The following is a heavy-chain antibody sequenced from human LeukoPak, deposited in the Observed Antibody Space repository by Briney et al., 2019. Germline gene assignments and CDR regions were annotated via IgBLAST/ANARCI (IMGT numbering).Heavy chain of an antibody. J-gene: IGHJ4*02. V-gene: IGHV3-30*18. CDR3: AKDSGSGSVDY. CDR1: GFTFSSYG. Sequence: GGSLRLSCAASGFTFSSYGMHWVRQALGKGLEWVAVISYDGSNKYYADSVKGRFTVSRDNSKNTLYLQMNSLRAEDTAVYYCAKDSGSGSVDYWGQGTLVTVSS. D-gene: IGHD6-19*01. CDR2: ISYDGSNK.